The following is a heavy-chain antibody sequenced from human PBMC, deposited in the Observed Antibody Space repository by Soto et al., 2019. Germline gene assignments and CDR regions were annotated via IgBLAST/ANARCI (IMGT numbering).Heavy chain of an antibody. V-gene: IGHV4-39*01. CDR3: ARQRTTVVTQAYFDR. J-gene: IGHJ4*02. D-gene: IGHD2-21*02. CDR1: GESISSSSYY. CDR2: IYYSGRT. Sequence: PSETLSLTCIVSGESISSSSYYWGWIRQPPGKGLEWIGSIYYSGRTYYNPSFKSRVTISIDTSKNQFSLKLSSVTATDTAVYYCARQRTTVVTQAYFDRWGQGALVTV.